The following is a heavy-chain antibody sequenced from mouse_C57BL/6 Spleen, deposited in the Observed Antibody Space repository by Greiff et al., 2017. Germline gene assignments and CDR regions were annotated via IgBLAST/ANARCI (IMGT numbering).Heavy chain of an antibody. V-gene: IGHV5-4*01. Sequence: EVHLVESGGGLVKPGGSLKLSCAASGFTFSSYAMSWVRQTPEKRLEWVATISDGGSYTYYPDNVKGRFTISRDNAKNNLYLQMSHLKSEDTAMYYCARVKRPTRYFDYWGQGTTLTVSS. CDR3: ARVKRPTRYFDY. CDR1: GFTFSSYA. J-gene: IGHJ2*01. CDR2: ISDGGSYT. D-gene: IGHD1-3*01.